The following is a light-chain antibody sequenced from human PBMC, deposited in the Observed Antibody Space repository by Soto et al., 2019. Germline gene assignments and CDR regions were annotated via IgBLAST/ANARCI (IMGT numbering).Light chain of an antibody. J-gene: IGLJ2*01. CDR3: SVYTGSSTLV. V-gene: IGLV2-18*01. CDR1: ISDVGSSNR. Sequence: QSVLTQPPSVSGSPGQSVTISCTGSISDVGSSNRVSWYQQPPGAAPKLMIYEVSNRPSGVPDRFSGSKSGNTASLTISGLQSADEADDYCSVYTGSSTLVVGGGTKLTVL. CDR2: EVS.